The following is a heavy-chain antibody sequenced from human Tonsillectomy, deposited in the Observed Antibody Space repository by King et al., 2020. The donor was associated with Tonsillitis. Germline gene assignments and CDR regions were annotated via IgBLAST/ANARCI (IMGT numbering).Heavy chain of an antibody. V-gene: IGHV3-33*08. Sequence: VQLVESGGGVVQPGRSLRLSCAASGFTFSSYGMHWVRQAPGKGLEWVALIWYDGSDKYYADSVKGRFTISRDNSKNTLYLQMKTLXAEDTAVYYVAXXXRXXSXXVXYXXNYMDVWXKGTXVTVSS. D-gene: IGHD6-13*01. CDR1: GFTFSSYG. CDR2: IWYDGSDK. J-gene: IGHJ6*03. CDR3: AXXXRXXSXXVXYXXNYMDV.